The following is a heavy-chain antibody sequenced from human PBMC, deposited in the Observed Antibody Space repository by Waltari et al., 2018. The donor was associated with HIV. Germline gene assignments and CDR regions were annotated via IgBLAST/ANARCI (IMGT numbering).Heavy chain of an antibody. CDR3: TTSMGGSYYGRDY. J-gene: IGHJ4*02. CDR2: IKSKSHGGTT. V-gene: IGHV3-15*01. CDR1: RFTFCSAW. D-gene: IGHD1-26*01. Sequence: ELQLVESGGGLVKPGGSLKLSCEASRFTFCSAWMSWVRQAPGKWLEGVGRIKSKSHGGTTDYAAPVKGRFTISRDDSKDTLYLQMNSLKTEDTAVYYCTTSMGGSYYGRDYWGQGTLVTVSS.